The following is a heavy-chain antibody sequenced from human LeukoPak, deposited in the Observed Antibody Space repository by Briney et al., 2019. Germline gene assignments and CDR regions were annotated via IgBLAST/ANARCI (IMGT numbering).Heavy chain of an antibody. CDR1: GFTFSSYW. CDR3: AAPSVVAAFQR. Sequence: GGSLRLSCAASGFTFSSYWMHWVRQLPGKGLVWVSRIISDGSSTSYADSVKGRFTISRDNAKNTLYLQMNSLRAEDTAVYFCAAPSVVAAFQRWGQGTLVTVSS. D-gene: IGHD2-15*01. V-gene: IGHV3-74*01. J-gene: IGHJ1*01. CDR2: IISDGSST.